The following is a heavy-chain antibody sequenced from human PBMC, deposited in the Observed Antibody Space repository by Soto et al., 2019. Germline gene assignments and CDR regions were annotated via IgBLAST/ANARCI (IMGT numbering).Heavy chain of an antibody. CDR3: ARVPDR. CDR1: GGSISSYY. Sequence: PSETLSLTCTVSGGSISSYYWSWIRQPPGKGLEWIGYIYYSGSTNYNPSLNSRVTISVDTSKNQFSLKVTSVTAADTAVYYCARVPDRWGQGTLVTVSS. J-gene: IGHJ5*02. D-gene: IGHD2-2*01. V-gene: IGHV4-59*08. CDR2: IYYSGST.